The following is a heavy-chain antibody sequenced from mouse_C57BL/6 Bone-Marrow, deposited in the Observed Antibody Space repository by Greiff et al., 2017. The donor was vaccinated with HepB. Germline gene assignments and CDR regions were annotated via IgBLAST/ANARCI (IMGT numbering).Heavy chain of an antibody. CDR2: IYPGSGNT. Sequence: VMLVESGPELVKPGASVKISCKASGYSFTSYYIHWVKQRPGQGLEWIGWIYPGSGNTKYNEKFKGKATLTADTSSSTAYMQLSSLTSEDSAVYYCARYGSSYAMDYWGQGTSVTVSS. J-gene: IGHJ4*01. D-gene: IGHD1-1*01. V-gene: IGHV1-66*01. CDR3: ARYGSSYAMDY. CDR1: GYSFTSYY.